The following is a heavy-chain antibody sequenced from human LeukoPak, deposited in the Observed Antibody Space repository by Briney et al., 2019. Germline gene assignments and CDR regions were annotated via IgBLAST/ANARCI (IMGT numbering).Heavy chain of an antibody. CDR1: GFTFSRYS. J-gene: IGHJ5*02. CDR3: VKGPYYDFWSGYYKA. Sequence: GGSLRLSCAASGFTFSRYSMNWVRQAPGKGLEWVSYISSSSSPIYYADSVKGRFTISRDNAKNSLYLQMNSLRDEDTAVYYCVKGPYYDFWSGYYKAWGQGTLVTVSS. D-gene: IGHD3-3*01. V-gene: IGHV3-48*02. CDR2: ISSSSSPI.